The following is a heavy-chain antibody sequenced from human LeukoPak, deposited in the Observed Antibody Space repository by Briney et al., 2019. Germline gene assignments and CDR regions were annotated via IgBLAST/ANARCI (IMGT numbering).Heavy chain of an antibody. D-gene: IGHD3-9*01. CDR2: IYSGGST. CDR1: GFTFSSYW. J-gene: IGHJ4*02. CDR3: ARDRLHYDSLTGYPAD. Sequence: PGGSLRLSCAASGFTFSSYWMHWVRQAPGKGLEWVSVIYSGGSTHYADSVKGRFTISRGNSKNTLYLQMNSLRAEGTAVYYCARDRLHYDSLTGYPADWGQGTLVTVSS. V-gene: IGHV3-66*01.